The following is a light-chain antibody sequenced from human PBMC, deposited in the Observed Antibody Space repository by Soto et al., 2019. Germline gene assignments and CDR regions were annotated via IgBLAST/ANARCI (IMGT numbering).Light chain of an antibody. CDR2: VAS. J-gene: IGKJ4*01. CDR3: QQSASTPQT. Sequence: DIQMTQSPSSLSASVGDRVTITCRASQSVGTYVSWYQQKEGKAPKLLINVASTLQSGVAATFSGSGSGTDFTLAISSLQPEDFATDYCQQSASTPQTFGGGTRVEIK. CDR1: QSVGTY. V-gene: IGKV1-39*01.